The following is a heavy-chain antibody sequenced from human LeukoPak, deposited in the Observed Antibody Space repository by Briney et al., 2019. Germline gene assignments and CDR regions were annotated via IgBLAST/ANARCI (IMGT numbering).Heavy chain of an antibody. CDR3: ARDSGYPFWYFDY. CDR1: GFTFSSYS. Sequence: LRLSCAASGFTFSSYSMNWVRQAPGKGLEWIGYIYHSGSTYYNPSLKSRVTISVDRSKNQFSLKLSSVTAADTAVYYCARDSGYPFWYFDYWGQGTLVTVSS. J-gene: IGHJ4*02. V-gene: IGHV4-30-2*01. D-gene: IGHD3-22*01. CDR2: IYHSGST.